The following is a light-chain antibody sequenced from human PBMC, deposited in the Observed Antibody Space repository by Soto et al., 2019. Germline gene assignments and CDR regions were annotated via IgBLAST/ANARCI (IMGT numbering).Light chain of an antibody. V-gene: IGKV3-15*01. J-gene: IGKJ4*01. Sequence: EIEMTQSPSTLSVSPGERATLSCRASQSVNTNLAWYQQKPGQAPRLLIYGASTMPPGIPARFSGSGSGTELNLTVSSLQSEADAIYYCQQYNHWPPSLTFGGGTKVDVK. CDR1: QSVNTN. CDR3: QQYNHWPPSLT. CDR2: GAS.